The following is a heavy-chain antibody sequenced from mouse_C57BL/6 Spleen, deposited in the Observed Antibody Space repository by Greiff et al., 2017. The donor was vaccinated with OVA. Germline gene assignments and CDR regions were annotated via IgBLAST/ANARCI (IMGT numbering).Heavy chain of an antibody. D-gene: IGHD1-1*01. CDR1: GYTFTSYW. J-gene: IGHJ2*01. Sequence: QVQLQQPGTELVKPGASVKLSCKASGYTFTSYWMHWVKQRPGQGLEWIGNINPSNGGTNYNEKFKSKATLTVDKSSSTAYMQLSSLTSEDSAVDYCAREGGISTTVVATDFDYWGQGTTLTVSS. V-gene: IGHV1-53*01. CDR3: AREGGISTTVVATDFDY. CDR2: INPSNGGT.